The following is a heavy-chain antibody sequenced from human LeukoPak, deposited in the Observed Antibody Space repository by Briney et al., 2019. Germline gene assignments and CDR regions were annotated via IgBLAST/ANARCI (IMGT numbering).Heavy chain of an antibody. J-gene: IGHJ4*02. CDR3: ARASVSQWLVPGN. CDR1: GFTFSSYG. CDR2: IWYDGSNK. Sequence: GRSLRLSCAASGFTFSSYGMHWVRQAPGKGLEWVAVIWYDGSNKYYADSVKGRFTISRDNSKNTLYLQMNSLRAEDTAVYYCARASVSQWLVPGNWGQGTLVTVSS. V-gene: IGHV3-33*01. D-gene: IGHD6-19*01.